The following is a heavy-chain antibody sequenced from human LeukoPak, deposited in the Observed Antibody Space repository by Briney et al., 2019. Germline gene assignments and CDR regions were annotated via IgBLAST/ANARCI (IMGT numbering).Heavy chain of an antibody. CDR2: IKQDGSEK. D-gene: IGHD1-26*01. J-gene: IGHJ4*02. Sequence: GGSLRLSCAASGFTFSSYWMSWVRQAPGKGLEWVANIKQDGSEKYYVDSVKGRFTISRDNAKNSLYLQMNSLRADDTAIYYCARDKIVGPTTLDYWGQGTLVTVSS. CDR1: GFTFSSYW. CDR3: ARDKIVGPTTLDY. V-gene: IGHV3-7*01.